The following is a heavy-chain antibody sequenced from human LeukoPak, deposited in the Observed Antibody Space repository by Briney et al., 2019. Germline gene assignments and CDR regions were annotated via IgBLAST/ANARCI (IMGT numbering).Heavy chain of an antibody. V-gene: IGHV4-34*01. CDR3: ARGRANVLLWFGELFTY. Sequence: SETLSLTCAVYGGSFSGYYWSWIRQPPGKGLEWIGEINHSGSTNYNPSLKSRVTISVDTSKNQFSLKLSSVTAADTAVYYCARGRANVLLWFGELFTYWGQGTLVTVSS. CDR1: GGSFSGYY. J-gene: IGHJ4*02. CDR2: INHSGST. D-gene: IGHD3-10*01.